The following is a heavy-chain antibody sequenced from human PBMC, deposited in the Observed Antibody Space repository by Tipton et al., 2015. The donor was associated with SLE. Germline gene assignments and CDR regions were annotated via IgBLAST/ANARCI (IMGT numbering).Heavy chain of an antibody. J-gene: IGHJ4*02. CDR2: INDSGRM. D-gene: IGHD3-3*01. Sequence: GLVKPSETLSLNCAVYGDSFSDYYWNWIRQSPGKGPEWIGEINDSGRMKVNPSLKSRVTISVDSSKNQFSLEMNSVTAADTAVYYCARGPYDFWTEYYFDYWGQGTLVTVSS. V-gene: IGHV4-34*01. CDR3: ARGPYDFWTEYYFDY. CDR1: GDSFSDYY.